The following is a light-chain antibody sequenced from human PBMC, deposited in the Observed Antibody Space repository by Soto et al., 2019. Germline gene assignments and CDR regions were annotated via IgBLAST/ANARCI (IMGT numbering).Light chain of an antibody. V-gene: IGKV2-24*01. CDR1: QSLVARDGNTY. Sequence: EIVMTQTPLSSPVTLGQPASISCKSSQSLVARDGNTYLNWLHQRPGQPPRLLIYKVSNRFSGVPDRFSGSGAGTDFTLQISRVEPEDVGSYYCMQATQLRTVGQGTRLDIK. J-gene: IGKJ5*01. CDR2: KVS. CDR3: MQATQLRT.